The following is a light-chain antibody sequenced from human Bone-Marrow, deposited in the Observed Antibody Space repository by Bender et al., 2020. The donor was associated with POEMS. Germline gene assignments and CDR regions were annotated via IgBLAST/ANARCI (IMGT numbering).Light chain of an antibody. J-gene: IGLJ3*02. Sequence: QSALTQPPSASGSPGQSVTISCTGTSSDVGAYNFVSWYQQHPGKAPKLLIYEVTKRLSGVPDRFSGSKSGNTASLTISGLQAEDEADYYCSSYTSSSTRVFGGGTKLTVL. CDR1: SSDVGAYNF. V-gene: IGLV2-8*01. CDR2: EVT. CDR3: SSYTSSSTRV.